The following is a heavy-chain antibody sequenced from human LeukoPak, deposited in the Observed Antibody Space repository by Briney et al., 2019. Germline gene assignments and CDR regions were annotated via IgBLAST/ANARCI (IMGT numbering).Heavy chain of an antibody. J-gene: IGHJ6*03. CDR2: IYYSGST. CDR1: GGSISSSSYY. V-gene: IGHV4-39*01. CDR3: ARHGYSSSWGVYYYYYYMDV. Sequence: SETLSLTCTVSGGSISSSSYYWGWIRQPPGKGLEWIGSIYYSGSTYYDPSLKSQVTISVDTSKNQFSLKLSSVTAADTAVYYCARHGYSSSWGVYYYYYYMDVWGKGTTVTVSS. D-gene: IGHD6-6*01.